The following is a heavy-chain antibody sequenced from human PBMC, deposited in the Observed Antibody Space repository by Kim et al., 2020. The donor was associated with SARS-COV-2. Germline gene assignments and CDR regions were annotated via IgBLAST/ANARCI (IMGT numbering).Heavy chain of an antibody. Sequence: SETLSLTCTVSGGSVSSGSYYWSWIRQPPGKGLEWIGYIYYSGSTNYNPSLKSRVTISVDTSKNQFSLKLSSVTAADTAVYYCARGHYGDYDYYYYYYGMDVWGQGTTVTVSS. V-gene: IGHV4-61*01. CDR2: IYYSGST. D-gene: IGHD4-17*01. CDR1: GGSVSSGSYY. J-gene: IGHJ6*02. CDR3: ARGHYGDYDYYYYYYGMDV.